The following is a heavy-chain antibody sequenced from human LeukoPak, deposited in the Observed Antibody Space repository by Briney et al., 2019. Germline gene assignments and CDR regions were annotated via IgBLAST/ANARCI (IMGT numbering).Heavy chain of an antibody. D-gene: IGHD6-19*01. CDR1: GGSISSYY. CDR3: ARGSSGVHFDY. J-gene: IGHJ4*02. Sequence: SETLSLTCTVSGGSISSYYWSWIRQPPGKGLEWIGYIYYSGSTHYNSSLKSRVTISLDTSRNQFSLKLSSVTAADTAVYYCARGSSGVHFDYWGQGTLVTVSS. V-gene: IGHV4-59*01. CDR2: IYYSGST.